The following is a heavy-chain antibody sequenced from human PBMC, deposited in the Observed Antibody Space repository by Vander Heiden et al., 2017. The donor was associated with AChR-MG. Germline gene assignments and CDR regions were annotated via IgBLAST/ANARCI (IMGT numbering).Heavy chain of an antibody. CDR3: AKSSVVIGKDIDY. Sequence: EVQLLESGGGLVQPGGSPRLYCAASGFTFSSYAMSWVRQATGNGLEWVSAISGSGGSTYYADSVKGRFTISRDNSKNTLYLQMNSLRAEDTAVYYCAKSSVVIGKDIDYWGQGTLVTVSS. D-gene: IGHD3-22*01. CDR1: GFTFSSYA. V-gene: IGHV3-23*01. CDR2: ISGSGGST. J-gene: IGHJ4*02.